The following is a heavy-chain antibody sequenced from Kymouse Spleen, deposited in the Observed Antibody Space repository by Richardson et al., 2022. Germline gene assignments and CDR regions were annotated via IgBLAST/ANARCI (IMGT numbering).Heavy chain of an antibody. V-gene: IGHV1-24*d01. J-gene: IGHJ6*02. CDR3: ATGGIGVRGAGHYYYYGMDV. CDR1: GYTLTELS. CDR2: FDPEDGET. D-gene: IGHD3-10*01. Sequence: QVQLVQSGAEVKKPGASVKVSCKVSGYTLTELSMHWVRQAPGKGLEWMGGFDPEDGETIYAQKFQGRVTMTEDTSTDTAYMDLSSLRSEDTAVYYCATGGIGVRGAGHYYYYGMDVWGQGTTVTVSS.